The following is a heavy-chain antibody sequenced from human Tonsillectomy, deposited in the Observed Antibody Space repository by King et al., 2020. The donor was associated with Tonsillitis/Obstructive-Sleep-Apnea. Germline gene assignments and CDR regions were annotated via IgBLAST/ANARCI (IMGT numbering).Heavy chain of an antibody. J-gene: IGHJ4*02. CDR3: AKTMVQGVIILPDS. V-gene: IGHV3-30*01. CDR1: GFTFSGYG. D-gene: IGHD3-10*01. CDR2: ISDDGSHK. Sequence: VQLVESGGGVVQPGRSLRLSCAASGFTFSGYGLHWVRQGSGKGLEWVAMISDDGSHKFYADSVKGRFTISRDNSKNTLNLHMNSLRAEDTAVYYCAKTMVQGVIILPDSWGQGTLVTVSS.